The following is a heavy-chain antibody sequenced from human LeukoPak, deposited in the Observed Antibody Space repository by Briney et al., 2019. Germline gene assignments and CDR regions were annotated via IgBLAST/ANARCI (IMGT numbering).Heavy chain of an antibody. CDR3: ARYRRNFDY. CDR1: GGSLSGYY. V-gene: IGHV4-34*01. CDR2: INHSGST. Sequence: PSETLSLTCAVYGGSLSGYYWSWIRQPPGKGLEWIGEINHSGSTHYNPSLKSRVTISVDTSKNQFSLKLSSVTAADTAVYYCARYRRNFDYWGQGTLVTVSS. D-gene: IGHD2/OR15-2a*01. J-gene: IGHJ4*02.